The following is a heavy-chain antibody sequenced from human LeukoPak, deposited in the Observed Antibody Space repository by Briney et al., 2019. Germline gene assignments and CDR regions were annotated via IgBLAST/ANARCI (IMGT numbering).Heavy chain of an antibody. CDR1: GGSISIGSYY. J-gene: IGHJ3*02. D-gene: IGHD4-17*01. V-gene: IGHV4-61*02. CDR3: ARAGATVTRDAFDI. CDR2: IYTSGST. Sequence: SQTLSLTCTVSGGSISIGSYYGSWIRQPAGKGLEWIGRIYTSGSTNYNPSLKSRVTISVDTSKNQFSLKLSSVTAADTAVCYCARAGATVTRDAFDIWGQGTMVTVSS.